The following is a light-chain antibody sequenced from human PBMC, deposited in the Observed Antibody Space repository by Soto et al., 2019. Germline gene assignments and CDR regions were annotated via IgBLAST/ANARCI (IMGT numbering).Light chain of an antibody. CDR2: TND. Sequence: QSVLTQPTSASGTPGQRVIISCSGSSSNIGINTVNWYQHFPGTAPKLLIYTNDQRPSGVPARFSGYRSATSASLAISGLQSEDEDDYYCAAWYDSLDGPVFGGGTKVTVL. CDR3: AAWYDSLDGPV. V-gene: IGLV1-44*01. J-gene: IGLJ3*02. CDR1: SSNIGINT.